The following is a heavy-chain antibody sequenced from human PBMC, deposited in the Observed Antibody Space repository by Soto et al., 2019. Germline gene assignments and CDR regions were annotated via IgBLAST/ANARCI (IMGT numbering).Heavy chain of an antibody. V-gene: IGHV4-39*01. CDR3: AGPVAGN. Sequence: ASETLSLTCTVSGGSISSSSYYWGWIRQPPGKGLEWIGSIYYSGSTYYNPSLKSRVTISVDTSKNQFSLKLSSVTAADTAVYYCAGPVAGNWGQGTLVTVSS. J-gene: IGHJ4*02. CDR1: GGSISSSSYY. D-gene: IGHD6-19*01. CDR2: IYYSGST.